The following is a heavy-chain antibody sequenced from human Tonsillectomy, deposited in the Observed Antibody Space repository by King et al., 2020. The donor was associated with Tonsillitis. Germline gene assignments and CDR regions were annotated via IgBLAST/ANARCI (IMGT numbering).Heavy chain of an antibody. J-gene: IGHJ4*02. CDR2: ISYDGSNK. V-gene: IGHV3-30*01. CDR1: GFTFSSYA. Sequence: VQLVESGGGVVQPGRSLRLSCAASGFTFSSYAMHWVRQAPGKGLEWVAVISYDGSNKYYADSVKGRFTISRENSKNTLYLQMNSLRTEDTAVYYCARENYGDHYFDSWGQGTLVTVSA. D-gene: IGHD4-17*01. CDR3: ARENYGDHYFDS.